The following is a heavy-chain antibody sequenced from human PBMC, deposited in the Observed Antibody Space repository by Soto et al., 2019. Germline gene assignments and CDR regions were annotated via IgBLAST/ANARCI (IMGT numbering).Heavy chain of an antibody. Sequence: ASVKVSCKASGFTFTSSAMQWVRQARGQRLEWIGWIVVGSGNTKYSQKFQGRVTITRDTSASTAYMELSSLRSEDTAVYYCARTYDGSGPNSGGYGFDIWGQGTMVTVSS. CDR2: IVVGSGNT. CDR3: ARTYDGSGPNSGGYGFDI. D-gene: IGHD3-22*01. V-gene: IGHV1-58*02. CDR1: GFTFTSSA. J-gene: IGHJ3*02.